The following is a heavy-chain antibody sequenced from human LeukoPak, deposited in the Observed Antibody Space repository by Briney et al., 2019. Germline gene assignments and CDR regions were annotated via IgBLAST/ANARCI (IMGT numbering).Heavy chain of an antibody. J-gene: IGHJ4*02. CDR1: GFTFSDYN. D-gene: IGHD1-14*01. Sequence: GGSLRLSCTASGFTFSDYNVNGVRQAPGKGLEWVSVITGTSNIYYADSVKGRFTISRDNAKNSVYLQMNSLRAEDTGVYYCARAIPLWGQGTLVTVSS. CDR2: ITGTSNI. CDR3: ARAIPL. V-gene: IGHV3-69-1*01.